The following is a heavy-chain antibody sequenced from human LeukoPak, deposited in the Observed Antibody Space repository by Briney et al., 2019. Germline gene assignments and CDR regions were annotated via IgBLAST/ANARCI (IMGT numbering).Heavy chain of an antibody. D-gene: IGHD3-22*01. Sequence: PSETLSLTCTVSGYSISSGYYWSWIRQPPGKGLEWIGEINHSGSTNYNPSLKSRVTISVDTSKNQFSLKLSSVTAADTAVYYCARLRRRRYYYGSSGYYYYDAFDIWGQGTMVTVSS. CDR1: GYSISSGYY. CDR2: INHSGST. J-gene: IGHJ3*02. V-gene: IGHV4-38-2*02. CDR3: ARLRRRRYYYGSSGYYYYDAFDI.